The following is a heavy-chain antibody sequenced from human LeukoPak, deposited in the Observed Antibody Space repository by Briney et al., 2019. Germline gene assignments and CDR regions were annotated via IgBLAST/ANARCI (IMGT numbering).Heavy chain of an antibody. J-gene: IGHJ4*02. CDR1: GFTFSRFP. D-gene: IGHD2-21*01. Sequence: GGSLRLSCAASGFTFSRFPMSWVRQAPGKGLEWVSGISGSGSSTFYADSVKGRFTISRDNSKNTLYLQLNSLRAEDTAVYYCVRDVWGDRDSYFDYWGQGTLVTVSS. CDR3: VRDVWGDRDSYFDY. CDR2: ISGSGSST. V-gene: IGHV3-23*01.